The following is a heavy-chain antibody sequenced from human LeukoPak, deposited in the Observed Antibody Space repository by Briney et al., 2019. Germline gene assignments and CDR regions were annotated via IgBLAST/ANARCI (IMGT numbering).Heavy chain of an antibody. J-gene: IGHJ4*02. V-gene: IGHV3-53*01. D-gene: IGHD7-27*01. CDR2: IYSGGST. CDR3: AKQELGIFQGSDY. CDR1: GFTVSSNY. Sequence: GGSLRLSCAASGFTVSSNYMSWVRQAPGKGLEWVSVIYSGGSTYYADSVKGRFTISRDNSKNTLYLQMNSLRAEDTAVYYCAKQELGIFQGSDYWGQGTLVTVSS.